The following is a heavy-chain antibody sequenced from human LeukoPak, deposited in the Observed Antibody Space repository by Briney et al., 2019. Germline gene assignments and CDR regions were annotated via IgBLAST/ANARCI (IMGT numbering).Heavy chain of an antibody. CDR3: ARGRGWVDH. CDR1: GFTFSSSG. Sequence: GGTLRLSCAASGFTFSSSGMSWFRQTPEKGLEWVANIHDDGIVTHYVDSVKGRFTISRDNARNSVNLQLNSLRVDDTALYYCARGRGWVDHWGQGTLVTVSS. D-gene: IGHD3-16*01. J-gene: IGHJ4*02. CDR2: IHDDGIVT. V-gene: IGHV3-7*01.